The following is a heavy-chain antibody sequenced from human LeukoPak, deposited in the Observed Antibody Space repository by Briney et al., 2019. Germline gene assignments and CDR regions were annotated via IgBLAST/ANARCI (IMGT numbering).Heavy chain of an antibody. Sequence: ASVKVSCKASGYTFTSYAMNWVRQAPGQGLEWMGWINTNTGNPTYAQGFTGRFVFSLDTSVSTAYLQISSLKAEDTAVYYCARDADIVVVVAAHNWFDPWGQGTLVTVSS. CDR2: INTNTGNP. CDR1: GYTFTSYA. V-gene: IGHV7-4-1*02. CDR3: ARDADIVVVVAAHNWFDP. D-gene: IGHD2-15*01. J-gene: IGHJ5*02.